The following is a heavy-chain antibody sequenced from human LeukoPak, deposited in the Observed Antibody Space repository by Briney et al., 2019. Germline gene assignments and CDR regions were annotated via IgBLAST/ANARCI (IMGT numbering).Heavy chain of an antibody. CDR1: GGSISSSGYY. D-gene: IGHD5-18*01. V-gene: IGHV4-39*07. CDR3: ARLRVRGYGYGPWEGPTWLDY. J-gene: IGHJ4*02. CDR2: IYYSRST. Sequence: PSETLSLTCTVSGGSISSSGYYWGWIRQPPGTGLEWIGSIYYSRSTYYNPSLKSRVTISVDTSKNQFSLKLSSVTAADTAVYYCARLRVRGYGYGPWEGPTWLDYWGQGTLVTVSS.